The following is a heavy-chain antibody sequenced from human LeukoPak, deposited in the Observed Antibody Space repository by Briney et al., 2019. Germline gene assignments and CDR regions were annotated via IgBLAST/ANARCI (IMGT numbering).Heavy chain of an antibody. V-gene: IGHV4-59*01. CDR3: ARDSCGGDCRSHPHDAFDI. J-gene: IGHJ3*02. CDR1: GGSISSYY. CDR2: IYYSGST. D-gene: IGHD2-21*02. Sequence: SETLSLTCTVSGGSISSYYWSWLRQPPGKGLEWLGYIYYSGSTNYNPSLKSRVTISVDTSKNQFSLKLSSVTAADTAVYYCARDSCGGDCRSHPHDAFDIWGQGTMVTVSS.